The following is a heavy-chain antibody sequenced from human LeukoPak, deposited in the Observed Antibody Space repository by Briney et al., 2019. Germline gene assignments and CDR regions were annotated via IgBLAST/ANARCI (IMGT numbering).Heavy chain of an antibody. CDR2: IYYSGNT. J-gene: IGHJ4*02. V-gene: IGHV4-59*01. CDR1: GGSISPYY. Sequence: SETLSLTCTVSGGSISPYYWSWIRQPPGKGLEWLGYIYYSGNTDYNPSLKSRVAISEDTSKNQCSLKLSSVTAADTAVYYCARSTGTTMFIDYWGQGTLVTVSS. D-gene: IGHD3-10*02. CDR3: ARSTGTTMFIDY.